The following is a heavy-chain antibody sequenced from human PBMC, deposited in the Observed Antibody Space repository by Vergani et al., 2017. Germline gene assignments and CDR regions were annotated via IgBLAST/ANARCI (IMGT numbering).Heavy chain of an antibody. CDR3: ARAVVTAAFGNWFDP. D-gene: IGHD2-21*02. V-gene: IGHV3-20*04. Sequence: EVQLVESGGGVVRPGGSLRLSCAASGFTFDDYGMSWVRQAPGKGLEWVSGIDWNGGSTGYADSVKGRFTISRDNAKNSLYLQMNSLRAEDTALYYCARAVVTAAFGNWFDPWGQGTLVTVSS. CDR2: IDWNGGST. CDR1: GFTFDDYG. J-gene: IGHJ5*02.